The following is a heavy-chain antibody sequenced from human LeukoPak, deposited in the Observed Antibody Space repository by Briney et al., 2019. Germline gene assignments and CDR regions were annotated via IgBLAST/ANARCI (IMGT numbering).Heavy chain of an antibody. CDR3: ARNVYYYYYGMDV. CDR2: ISGSGGST. CDR1: GFTFSSYA. V-gene: IGHV3-23*01. J-gene: IGHJ6*02. Sequence: GGSLRLSCAASGFTFSSYAMSWVRQAPGKGLEWVSGISGSGGSTYYADSVKGRFTISRDNSKNTLYLQMNGLRAEDTAVYYCARNVYYYYYGMDVWGQGTTVTVSS.